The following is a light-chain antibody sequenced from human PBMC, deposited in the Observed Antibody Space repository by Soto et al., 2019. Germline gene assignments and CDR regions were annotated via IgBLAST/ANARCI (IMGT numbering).Light chain of an antibody. J-gene: IGKJ1*01. Sequence: DIQMTQSPSTLSASVGGRVTITFRASQSIGSWLAWYQQKPGKAPNLLIYAASSLQSGVPSRFSGSGSGTDFTLTISSLQRDDFAIYYCQQYNPYSRTFGQGTKVDI. CDR1: QSIGSW. V-gene: IGKV1-5*01. CDR3: QQYNPYSRT. CDR2: AAS.